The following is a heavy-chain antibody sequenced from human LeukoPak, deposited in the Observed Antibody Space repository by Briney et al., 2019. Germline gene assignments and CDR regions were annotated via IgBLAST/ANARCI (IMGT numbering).Heavy chain of an antibody. CDR1: GXTFSSYS. D-gene: IGHD3-22*01. Sequence: GGSLRLSWAASGXTFSSYSMNWVRQAPGKGLEWVSSISSSSYIYYADSVKGRFTISRDNAKSSLYLQMNSLRVEDMAVYYCARGYYDSSGYSLYWYFDLWGRGTLVTVSS. CDR2: ISSSSYI. CDR3: ARGYYDSSGYSLYWYFDL. J-gene: IGHJ2*01. V-gene: IGHV3-21*01.